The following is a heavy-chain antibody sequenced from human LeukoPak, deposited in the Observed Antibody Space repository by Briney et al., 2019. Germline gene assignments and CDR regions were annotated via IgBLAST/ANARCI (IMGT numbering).Heavy chain of an antibody. CDR2: IRRKAYGATT. D-gene: IGHD3-22*01. J-gene: IGHJ4*02. V-gene: IGHV3-49*04. Sequence: GGSLRLSCTASGFTFGDYAMSWVRQAPGKGLEWISLIRRKAYGATTEYAASVKGRFTISRDDSKSIAYLQMNSLKTEDTAIYYCTRDSGYYRFDSWGQGTLVTVSS. CDR3: TRDSGYYRFDS. CDR1: GFTFGDYA.